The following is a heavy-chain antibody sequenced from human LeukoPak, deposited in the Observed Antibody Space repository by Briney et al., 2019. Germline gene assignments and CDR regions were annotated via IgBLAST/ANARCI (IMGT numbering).Heavy chain of an antibody. CDR1: GGSISSGSYY. Sequence: SETLSLTCTVSGGSISSGSYYWSWIRQPAGKGLEWIGRIYTSGSTNYNPSLKSRVTISVDTSKNQFSLKLSSVTAADTAVYYCARVSSGYSLWFDPWGQGTLVTVSS. D-gene: IGHD3-22*01. CDR3: ARVSSGYSLWFDP. J-gene: IGHJ5*02. V-gene: IGHV4-61*02. CDR2: IYTSGST.